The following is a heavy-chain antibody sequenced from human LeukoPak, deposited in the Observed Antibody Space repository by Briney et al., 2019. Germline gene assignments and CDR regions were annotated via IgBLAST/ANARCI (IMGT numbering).Heavy chain of an antibody. D-gene: IGHD6-13*01. V-gene: IGHV3-7*01. CDR1: EFTFSSYW. Sequence: PGGSLRLSCAASEFTFSSYWMSWVRQAPGKGLEWVANIKQDGSEKYYVDSVKGRFTISRDNAKNSLYLQMNSLRAEDTAVYYCARAGSSSWYDPSCWFDPWGQGTLVTVSS. CDR3: ARAGSSSWYDPSCWFDP. CDR2: IKQDGSEK. J-gene: IGHJ5*02.